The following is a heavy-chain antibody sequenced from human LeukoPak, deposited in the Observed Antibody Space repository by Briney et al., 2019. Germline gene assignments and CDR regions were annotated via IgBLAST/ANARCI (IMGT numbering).Heavy chain of an antibody. CDR1: GYTFTGYY. CDR2: ISAYNGNT. Sequence: ASVKVSCKASGYTFTGYYMHWVRQAPGQGLEWMGWISAYNGNTNYAQKLQGRVTMTTDTSTSTAYMELRSLRSDDTAVYYCARGSDPYYYYYMDVWGKGTTVTVSS. CDR3: ARGSDPYYYYYMDV. V-gene: IGHV1-18*04. J-gene: IGHJ6*03.